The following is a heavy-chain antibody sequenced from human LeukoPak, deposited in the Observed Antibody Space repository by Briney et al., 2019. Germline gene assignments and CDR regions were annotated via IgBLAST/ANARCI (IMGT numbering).Heavy chain of an antibody. D-gene: IGHD6-13*01. J-gene: IGHJ4*02. V-gene: IGHV3-23*01. Sequence: GGSLRLSCAASGFTFSSYAMSWVRQAPGKGLEWDSVLSGSGGSTYYADSVKGRFTISRDNSKNTLYLQMNSLRAEDTAVYYCAKDNRFVAAGNLDYWGQGTLVTVSS. CDR3: AKDNRFVAAGNLDY. CDR2: LSGSGGST. CDR1: GFTFSSYA.